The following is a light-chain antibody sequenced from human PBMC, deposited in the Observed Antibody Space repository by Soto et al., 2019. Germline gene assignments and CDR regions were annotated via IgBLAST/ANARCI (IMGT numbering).Light chain of an antibody. V-gene: IGLV2-14*01. Sequence: QSVLTQPASVSGSPRQSITISCTGTSSDVGGYNYVSWLQQHPGKVPKLIIYDVSSRPSGVSNRFSGSKSGNTASLTISGLQAEDEADYYCTSYTSSNTHVFGGGTKLTVL. CDR1: SSDVGGYNY. CDR2: DVS. CDR3: TSYTSSNTHV. J-gene: IGLJ1*01.